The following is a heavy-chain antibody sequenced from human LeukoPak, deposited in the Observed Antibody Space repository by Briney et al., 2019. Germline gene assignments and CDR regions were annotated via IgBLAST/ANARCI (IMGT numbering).Heavy chain of an antibody. D-gene: IGHD6-13*01. CDR1: GFTFSGYS. CDR2: ISTGSNYI. V-gene: IGHV3-21*01. Sequence: GGSLRLFCAASGFTFSGYSMNWVRQAPGKGLEWVSSISTGSNYIYYADSVKGRFTISRDNAKNSLYLHMNSLRAEDTAVYYCARGSSSLEYWGQGTLVTVSS. J-gene: IGHJ4*02. CDR3: ARGSSSLEY.